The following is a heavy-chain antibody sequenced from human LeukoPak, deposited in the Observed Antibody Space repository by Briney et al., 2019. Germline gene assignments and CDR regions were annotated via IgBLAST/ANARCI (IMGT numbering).Heavy chain of an antibody. J-gene: IGHJ4*02. Sequence: GGSLRLSCLASGFTFSSYAMHWVRQAPGKGLEYVSAISSNGGSTYYADSVKGRFTISRDNSKNTLYLQMSSLRAEDTAVYYCVKEYGDYEFDYWGQGTLVTVSS. CDR3: VKEYGDYEFDY. CDR2: ISSNGGST. D-gene: IGHD4-17*01. CDR1: GFTFSSYA. V-gene: IGHV3-64D*06.